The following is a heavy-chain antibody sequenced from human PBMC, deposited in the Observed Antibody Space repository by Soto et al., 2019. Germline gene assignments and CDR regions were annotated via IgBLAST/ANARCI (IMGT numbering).Heavy chain of an antibody. CDR3: ARPYCSSTRCYLYSYAMDV. D-gene: IGHD2-2*01. Sequence: QVQLVESGGGVVQPGRSLRLSCAASGFTFSTSAIHWVRQAPGKGLEWVAVISSDGSHQYYADSVRGRFTVSRDNSKNTLYLQINSLRAEDTAVYYCARPYCSSTRCYLYSYAMDVWGEGTTVTVSS. V-gene: IGHV3-30-3*01. CDR1: GFTFSTSA. J-gene: IGHJ6*04. CDR2: ISSDGSHQ.